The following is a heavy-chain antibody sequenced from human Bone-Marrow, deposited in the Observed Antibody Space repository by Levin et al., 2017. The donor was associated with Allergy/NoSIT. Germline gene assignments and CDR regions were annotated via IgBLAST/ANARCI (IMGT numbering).Heavy chain of an antibody. CDR2: IHYSGTT. D-gene: IGHD2-2*01. CDR3: ARHDEVAEYQHGMDV. J-gene: IGHJ6*02. CDR1: GGSISRFY. V-gene: IGHV4-59*01. Sequence: PSETLSLTCTVSGGSISRFYWSWIRQPPGKGLEWIGYIHYSGTTLYNPSLKSRVAISIDTSRDHFSLNLNSVTAADTAVYFCARHDEVAEYQHGMDVWGQGTTVTVSS.